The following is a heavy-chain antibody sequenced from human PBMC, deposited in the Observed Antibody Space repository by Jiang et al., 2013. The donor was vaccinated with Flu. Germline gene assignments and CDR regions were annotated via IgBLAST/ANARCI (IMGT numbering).Heavy chain of an antibody. CDR2: INHSGST. CDR1: GGSFSGYY. V-gene: IGHV4-34*01. J-gene: IGHJ4*02. D-gene: IGHD6-13*01. CDR3: ARGAGDGATPWGIVQQQLVHDY. Sequence: LLKPSETLSLTCAVYGGSFSGYYWSWIRQPPGKGLEWIGEINHSGSTNYNPSLKSRVTISVDTSKNQFSLKLSSVTAADTAVYYCARGAGDGATPWGIVQQQLVHDYWGQGTLVTVSS.